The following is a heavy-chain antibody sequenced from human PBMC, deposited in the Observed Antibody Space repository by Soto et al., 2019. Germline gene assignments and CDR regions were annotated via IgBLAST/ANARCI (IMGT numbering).Heavy chain of an antibody. D-gene: IGHD2-15*01. CDR1: GFTFNRFA. Sequence: EVQLLESGGGLVQPGGSLRLSCAASGFTFNRFAMTWVRQAPGKGLEWGSTIGASGDNTFYADSVKGRFTISRDNSGDTLFLQINRLRAEDTALYYCAKLGYCSCGTCYLDYYNGLDVWGQGTTVTVSS. V-gene: IGHV3-23*01. J-gene: IGHJ6*02. CDR3: AKLGYCSCGTCYLDYYNGLDV. CDR2: IGASGDNT.